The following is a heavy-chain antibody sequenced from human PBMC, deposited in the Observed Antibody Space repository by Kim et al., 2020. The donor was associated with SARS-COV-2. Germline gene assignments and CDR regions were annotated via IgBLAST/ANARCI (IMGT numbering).Heavy chain of an antibody. CDR3: ASIKSNYYYYGMDV. V-gene: IGHV1-69*01. Sequence: AQKFQGGVTITADESTSTAYMELSSLRSEDTAVYYCASIKSNYYYYGMDVWGQGTTVTVSS. D-gene: IGHD1-20*01. J-gene: IGHJ6*02.